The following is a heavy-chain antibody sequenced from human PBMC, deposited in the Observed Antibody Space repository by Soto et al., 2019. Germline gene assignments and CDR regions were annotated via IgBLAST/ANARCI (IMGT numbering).Heavy chain of an antibody. D-gene: IGHD2-15*01. CDR2: IYPGDSDT. J-gene: IGHJ3*02. Sequence: GESLKISCNGSGYSFTIYWIGWVRQMPGKGLEWMGIIYPGDSDTRYSPSFQGQVTISADKSVSTAYLQWSSLKASDTAMYYCGVVAATYDAFDIWGQGTMVTVSS. CDR3: GVVAATYDAFDI. V-gene: IGHV5-51*01. CDR1: GYSFTIYW.